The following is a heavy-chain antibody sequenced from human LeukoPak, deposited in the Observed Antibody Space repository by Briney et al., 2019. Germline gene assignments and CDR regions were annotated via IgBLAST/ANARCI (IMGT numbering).Heavy chain of an antibody. J-gene: IGHJ4*02. CDR1: GGSISSYY. D-gene: IGHD1-26*01. Sequence: PSETLSLTCKVSGGSISSYYWSWIRQPPGKGLGWIGYIYYRGSTNYNSSLKSRVTVSLDTSKSQFSLKLSSVAAADTAVYYCARLGGSSQFDYWGQGILVTVSS. CDR2: IYYRGST. V-gene: IGHV4-59*01. CDR3: ARLGGSSQFDY.